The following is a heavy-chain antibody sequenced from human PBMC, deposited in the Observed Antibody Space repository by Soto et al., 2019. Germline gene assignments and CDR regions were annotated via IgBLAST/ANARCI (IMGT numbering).Heavy chain of an antibody. J-gene: IGHJ4*02. V-gene: IGHV3-15*01. CDR3: TTDWGYYDSSGYYGRVGY. CDR2: IKSKTDGGTT. Sequence: GGSLRLSCAASGFTFSNAWMSWVRQAPGKGLEWVGRIKSKTDGGTTDYAAPVKGRFTISRDDSKNTLYLQMNSLKTEDTAVYYCTTDWGYYDSSGYYGRVGYWGQGTTVTVSS. D-gene: IGHD3-22*01. CDR1: GFTFSNAW.